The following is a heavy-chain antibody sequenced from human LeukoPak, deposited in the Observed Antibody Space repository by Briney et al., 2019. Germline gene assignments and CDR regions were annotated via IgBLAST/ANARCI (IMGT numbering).Heavy chain of an antibody. CDR3: MRGSYGDFY. Sequence: GGSLRLSCVASGFIVNSNYMNRVRQAPGKGLEWVAVISYDESQKYYTDSVKGRFTIFRDNSRNTLFLQMNTLRVEDTSVYYCMRGSYGDFYWGLGTLVTVSS. CDR2: ISYDESQK. J-gene: IGHJ4*02. V-gene: IGHV3-30-3*01. CDR1: GFIVNSNY. D-gene: IGHD3-16*01.